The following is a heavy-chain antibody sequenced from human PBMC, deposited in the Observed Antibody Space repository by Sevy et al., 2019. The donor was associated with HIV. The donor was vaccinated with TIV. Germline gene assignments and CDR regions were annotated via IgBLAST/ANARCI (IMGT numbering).Heavy chain of an antibody. J-gene: IGHJ4*02. CDR3: ARMGDYFDTSGYYPLEY. Sequence: ASVKVSCKASGYTFTEYYVHWLRQAPGQGLEWVGWINPQTGGTYFAKKFQDRVTLTTATSINAVYMELSGLKFDDTAVFYCARMGDYFDTSGYYPLEYWGLGTLVTVSS. CDR1: GYTFTEYY. CDR2: INPQTGGT. V-gene: IGHV1-2*02. D-gene: IGHD3-22*01.